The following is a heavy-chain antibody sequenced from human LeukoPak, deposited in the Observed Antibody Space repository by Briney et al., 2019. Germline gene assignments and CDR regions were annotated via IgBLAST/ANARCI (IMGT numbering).Heavy chain of an antibody. J-gene: IGHJ3*02. D-gene: IGHD1-26*01. CDR2: LYSGGST. V-gene: IGHV3-53*01. CDR3: ARSHRGSNSLSFDI. CDR1: GFTVSSSY. Sequence: PGGSLTLSCAVSGFTVSSSYMRWVRQARGKGLGWVSVLYSGGSTYYADSVKGRFTISRDNSKNTLYLQMNSLRAEDTAVYYCARSHRGSNSLSFDIWGQGTKVTVSS.